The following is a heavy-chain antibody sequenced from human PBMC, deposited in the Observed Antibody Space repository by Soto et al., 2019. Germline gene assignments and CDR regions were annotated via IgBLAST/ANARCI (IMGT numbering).Heavy chain of an antibody. V-gene: IGHV1-8*02. CDR1: GGTFSSSG. CDR2: MNPNSGNT. CDR3: ARTLYGDNVDY. J-gene: IGHJ4*02. Sequence: ASVKVSCKTSGGTFSSSGISWVRQAPGQGLEWMGWMNPNSGNTGYAQKFQGRVTMTRNTSISTAYMELSSLRSEDTAVYYCARTLYGDNVDYWGQGTLVTVSS. D-gene: IGHD4-17*01.